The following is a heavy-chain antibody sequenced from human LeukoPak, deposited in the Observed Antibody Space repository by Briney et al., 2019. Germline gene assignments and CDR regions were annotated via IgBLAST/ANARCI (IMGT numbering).Heavy chain of an antibody. J-gene: IGHJ4*02. CDR3: AKVPYDYVWGSYRYTPSY. V-gene: IGHV3-30*02. Sequence: PGGSLRLSCAASGFTFSSYGMHWVRQAPGKGLEWVAFIRHDGSNKYYADSVKGRFTISRDNSKNTLYLQMNSLRAEDTAVYYCAKVPYDYVWGSYRYTPSYWGQGTLVTVSS. CDR2: IRHDGSNK. D-gene: IGHD3-16*02. CDR1: GFTFSSYG.